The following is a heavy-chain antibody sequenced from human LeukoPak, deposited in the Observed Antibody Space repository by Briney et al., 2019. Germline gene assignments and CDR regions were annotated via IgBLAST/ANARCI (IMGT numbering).Heavy chain of an antibody. CDR3: ATRRTGDPDY. J-gene: IGHJ4*02. D-gene: IGHD7-27*01. CDR2: ISGSGGST. V-gene: IGHV3-23*01. Sequence: GGSLRLSCAASGFTFSSYAMSWVRQAPGKGLEWVSAISGSGGSTYYADSVKGWFTISRDNSKNTLYLQMNSLRAEDTAVYYCATRRTGDPDYWGQGTLVTVSS. CDR1: GFTFSSYA.